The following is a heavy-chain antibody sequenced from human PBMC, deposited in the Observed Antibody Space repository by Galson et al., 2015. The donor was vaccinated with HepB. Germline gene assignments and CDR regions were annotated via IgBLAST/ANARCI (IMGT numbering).Heavy chain of an antibody. CDR2: IYPGDSDT. CDR3: ARHVGRTVTRSKYFQH. Sequence: QSGAEVKKPGESLKISCKGSGYSFTSYWIGWVRQMPGKGLEWMGIIYPGDSDTRYSPSFQGQVTISADKSISTAYLQWSSLKASDTAMYYCARHVGRTVTRSKYFQHWGQGTLVTVSS. D-gene: IGHD4-17*01. CDR1: GYSFTSYW. J-gene: IGHJ1*01. V-gene: IGHV5-51*01.